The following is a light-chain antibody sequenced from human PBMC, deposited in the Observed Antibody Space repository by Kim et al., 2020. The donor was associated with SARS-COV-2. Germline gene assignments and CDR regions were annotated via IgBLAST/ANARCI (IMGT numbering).Light chain of an antibody. CDR2: DAS. CDR1: QGISTR. Sequence: GDGATITCRASQGISTRLACNRQKPGKAPRLLFYDASSLQSGFPSRFAGSGSGTEFTLTISSLRPDDFATNYVQQYKSYRTFFQGTKV. CDR3: QQYKSYRT. J-gene: IGKJ1*01. V-gene: IGKV1-5*01.